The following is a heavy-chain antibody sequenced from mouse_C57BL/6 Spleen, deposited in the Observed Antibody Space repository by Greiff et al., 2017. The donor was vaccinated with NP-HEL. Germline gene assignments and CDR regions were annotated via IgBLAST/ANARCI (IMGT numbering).Heavy chain of an antibody. Sequence: EVQLQQSGPGLVKPSQSLSLTCSVTGYSITSGYYWNWIRQFPGNKLEWMGYISYDGSNNYNPSLKNRISITRDTSKNQFFLKLNSVTTEDTATYYCAREVYDYDGNYYAMDYWGQGTSVTVSS. J-gene: IGHJ4*01. D-gene: IGHD2-4*01. CDR2: ISYDGSN. V-gene: IGHV3-6*01. CDR3: AREVYDYDGNYYAMDY. CDR1: GYSITSGYY.